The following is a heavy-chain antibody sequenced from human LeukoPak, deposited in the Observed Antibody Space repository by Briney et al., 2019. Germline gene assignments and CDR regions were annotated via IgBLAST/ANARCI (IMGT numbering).Heavy chain of an antibody. CDR3: ARDPYGGALDY. CDR2: ISYHARDQ. CDR1: GFTFSDHA. V-gene: IGHV3-30*04. J-gene: IGHJ4*02. Sequence: GGSLRLSCTASGFTFSDHAMHWVRQAPGKGLEWVTVISYHARDQFYADSVKGRFTVSRDNSRNTLYLQMNSLRAEDTAVYYCARDPYGGALDYWGQGALVTVSS. D-gene: IGHD3-16*01.